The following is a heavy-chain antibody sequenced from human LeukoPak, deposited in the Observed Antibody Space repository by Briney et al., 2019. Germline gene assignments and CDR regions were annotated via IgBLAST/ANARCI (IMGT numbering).Heavy chain of an antibody. CDR2: IYHSGST. J-gene: IGHJ4*02. CDR3: ARSDLVGATYPTPTGSYYFDY. V-gene: IGHV4-38-2*02. CDR1: GYSISSGYY. Sequence: SETLSLTCTVSGYSISSGYYWGWIRQPPGKGLEWIGSIYHSGSTYYNPSLKSRVTISVDTSKNQFSLKLSSVTAADTAVYYCARSDLVGATYPTPTGSYYFDYWGQGTLVTVSS. D-gene: IGHD1-26*01.